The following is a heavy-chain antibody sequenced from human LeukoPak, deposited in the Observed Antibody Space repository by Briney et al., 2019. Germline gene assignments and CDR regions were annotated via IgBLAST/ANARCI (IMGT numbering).Heavy chain of an antibody. V-gene: IGHV3-53*01. CDR2: ISGGGGT. J-gene: IGHJ4*02. CDR3: ARDRTGYGSED. CDR1: GFTVSSYS. Sequence: GGSLRLSCAASGFTVSSYSMSWVRQAPGKGLEWDSLISGGGGTYYADSVKGRFTISRDNSKNTVYLQMNSLRGEDTAVYYCARDRTGYGSEDWGQGTLVTVSS. D-gene: IGHD3-10*01.